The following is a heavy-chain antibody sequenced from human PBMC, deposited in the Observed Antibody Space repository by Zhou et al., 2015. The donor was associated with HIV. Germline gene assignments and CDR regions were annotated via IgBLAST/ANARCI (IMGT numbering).Heavy chain of an antibody. CDR2: IIPIFGTA. CDR3: ARNSRYCSGGSCFYGMDV. Sequence: LEWMGGIIPIFGTANYAQKFQGRVTITADESTSTAYMELSSLRSEDTAVYYCARNSRYCSGGSCFYGMDVWGQGTTVTVSS. J-gene: IGHJ6*02. V-gene: IGHV1-69*01. D-gene: IGHD2-15*01.